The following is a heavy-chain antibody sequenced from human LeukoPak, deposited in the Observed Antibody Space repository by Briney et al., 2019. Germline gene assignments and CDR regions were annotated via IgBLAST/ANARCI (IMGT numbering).Heavy chain of an antibody. V-gene: IGHV3-23*01. CDR3: AKGEGDSSGYYLDAFDI. J-gene: IGHJ3*02. CDR2: ISASGVTT. CDR1: GFTFSRYA. D-gene: IGHD3-22*01. Sequence: GGSLRLSCAASGFTFSRYAVTWVRQAPGKGLEWVSGISASGVTTYYADSVKGRFTVSRDNSKNTLYLQMNSLRVEDTAVYYCAKGEGDSSGYYLDAFDIWGQGTMVTVSS.